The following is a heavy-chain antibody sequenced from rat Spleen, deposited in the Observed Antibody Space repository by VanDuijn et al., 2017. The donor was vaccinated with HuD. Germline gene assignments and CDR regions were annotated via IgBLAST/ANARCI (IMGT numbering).Heavy chain of an antibody. D-gene: IGHD1-2*01. CDR2: IWSDGST. J-gene: IGHJ2*01. CDR3: ARGDSSSPRGGY. CDR1: GFTFNYYW. Sequence: EVQLVESGGGLVQPGRSLKLSCVTSGFTFNYYWMTWIRQAPTKGLEWMGAIWSDGSTDYNSALKSRLSISRDTSKSQVFLKMNSLQTEDTATYYCARGDSSSPRGGYWGQGVMVTVSS. V-gene: IGHV2S63*01.